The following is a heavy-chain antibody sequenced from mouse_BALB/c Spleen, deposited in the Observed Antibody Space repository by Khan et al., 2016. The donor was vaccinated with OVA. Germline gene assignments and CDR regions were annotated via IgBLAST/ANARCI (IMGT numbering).Heavy chain of an antibody. CDR3: ARDRGLGRAMDY. CDR1: GFSLTGYG. CDR2: IWGEGST. Sequence: QVQLKESGPGLVAPSQSLSITCTVSGFSLTGYGVNWARQPPGKGLEWLGMIWGEGSTDYNSALKSRLSISKDHSKSQVFLKMNSLQTDDTARYYCARDRGLGRAMDYWGQGTSVTVAS. J-gene: IGHJ4*01. D-gene: IGHD4-1*01. V-gene: IGHV2-6-7*01.